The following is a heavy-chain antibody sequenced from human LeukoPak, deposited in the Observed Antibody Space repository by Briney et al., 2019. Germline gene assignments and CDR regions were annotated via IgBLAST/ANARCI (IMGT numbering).Heavy chain of an antibody. Sequence: HPGGSLRLSCAASGFTYSSYGMHWVRQAPGKGLEWVAVIWYDGSNKYYADSVKGRFTISRDNSKNTLYLQMNSLRAEDTAVYYCARDPWTRYCSGGSCYTDYYYYGMDVWRQGTTVTVSS. CDR1: GFTYSSYG. D-gene: IGHD2-15*01. V-gene: IGHV3-33*08. CDR2: IWYDGSNK. CDR3: ARDPWTRYCSGGSCYTDYYYYGMDV. J-gene: IGHJ6*02.